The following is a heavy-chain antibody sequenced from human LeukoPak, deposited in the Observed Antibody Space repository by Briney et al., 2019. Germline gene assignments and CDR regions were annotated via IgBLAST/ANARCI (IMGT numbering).Heavy chain of an antibody. CDR1: GFTFDDYA. V-gene: IGHV3-9*01. CDR3: ARRITIAAAGWGYGMDV. J-gene: IGHJ6*02. D-gene: IGHD6-13*01. CDR2: ISWNSGSI. Sequence: GGSLRLSCAASGFTFDDYAMHWVRQAPGKGLEWVSGISWNSGSIEYVDSVKGRFTISRDNAENLLFLQVNSLRAEDTAVYYCARRITIAAAGWGYGMDVWGQGTTVTVSS.